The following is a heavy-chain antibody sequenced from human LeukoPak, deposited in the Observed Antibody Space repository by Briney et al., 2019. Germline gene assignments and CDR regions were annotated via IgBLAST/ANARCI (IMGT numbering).Heavy chain of an antibody. CDR3: ARDCSSTSCYNWFDP. CDR2: IIPILGIE. V-gene: IGHV1-69*04. Sequence: ASVTVSCKASGYTFTSYGISWVRQAPGQGLEWMGRIIPILGIENYAQKFQGRVTITADKSTSTAYMELSSLRSEDTAVYYCARDCSSTSCYNWFDPWGQGTLVTVSS. D-gene: IGHD2-2*01. CDR1: GYTFTSYG. J-gene: IGHJ5*02.